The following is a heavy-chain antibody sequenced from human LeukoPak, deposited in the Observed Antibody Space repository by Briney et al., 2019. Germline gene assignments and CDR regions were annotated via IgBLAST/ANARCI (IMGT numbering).Heavy chain of an antibody. V-gene: IGHV3-7*04. D-gene: IGHD6-6*01. Sequence: GGSLRLSCAASGFTFSSYWMSWVRQAPGKGLEWVANIKQDGSEKYYVDSVKGRLTISRDNAKNSLYLQMNSLRAEDTAVYYCAGGSSSGLLDYWGQGTLVTASS. J-gene: IGHJ4*02. CDR3: AGGSSSGLLDY. CDR1: GFTFSSYW. CDR2: IKQDGSEK.